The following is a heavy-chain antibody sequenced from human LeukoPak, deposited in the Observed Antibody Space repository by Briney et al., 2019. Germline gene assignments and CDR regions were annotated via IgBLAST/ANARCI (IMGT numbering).Heavy chain of an antibody. CDR2: ISSSGSTI. Sequence: GGSLRLSCAASGFTFSSDEMSWVRQAPGKGLEWVSYISSSGSTIYYADSVKGRFTISRDNAKNSLYLQTNSPRAEDTAVYYCAELGITMIGGVWGKGTTVTISS. CDR3: AELGITMIGGV. CDR1: GFTFSSDE. J-gene: IGHJ6*04. V-gene: IGHV3-48*03. D-gene: IGHD3-10*02.